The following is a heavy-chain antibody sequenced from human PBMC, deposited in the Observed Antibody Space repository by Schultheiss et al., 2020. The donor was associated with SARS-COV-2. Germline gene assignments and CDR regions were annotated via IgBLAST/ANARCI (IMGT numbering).Heavy chain of an antibody. CDR1: GYTFTSYW. Sequence: GGSLRLSCKGSGYTFTSYWIGWVPQMPGKGLEWMGIIYPGDSDTRYSPSFQGQVTISADKSISTAYLQWSSLKASDTAMYYCARPDNYGSGSRWYFDLWGRGTLVTVSS. CDR3: ARPDNYGSGSRWYFDL. D-gene: IGHD3-10*01. CDR2: IYPGDSDT. J-gene: IGHJ2*01. V-gene: IGHV5-51*01.